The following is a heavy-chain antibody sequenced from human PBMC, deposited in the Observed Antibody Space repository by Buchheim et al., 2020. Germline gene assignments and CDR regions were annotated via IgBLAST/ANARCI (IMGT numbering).Heavy chain of an antibody. CDR3: AREYYDILTGGGGHFDS. Sequence: QVQLQESGPGLVKPSETLSLTCTLSGGSVTSGTYFWSWIRQPPGKGLDWIGYIYYSGSTHYNPSLKSRVTMSVDTSKNQLSLKLASVTAADTAVYYCAREYYDILTGGGGHFDSWGQGTL. V-gene: IGHV4-61*01. J-gene: IGHJ4*02. CDR1: GGSVTSGTYF. D-gene: IGHD3-9*01. CDR2: IYYSGST.